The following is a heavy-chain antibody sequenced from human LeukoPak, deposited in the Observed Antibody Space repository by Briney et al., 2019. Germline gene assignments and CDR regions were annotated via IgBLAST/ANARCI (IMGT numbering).Heavy chain of an antibody. CDR1: GGSISSGGYY. CDR2: IYYSGST. Sequence: SETLSLTCTVSGGSISSGGYYWSWIRQHPGKGLEWIGYIYYSGSTYYNPSLKSRVTISVDTSKNQFSLKLSSVTAADTAVYYCARRRADYVWGSYREPFDYWGQGTLVTVSS. CDR3: ARRRADYVWGSYREPFDY. J-gene: IGHJ4*02. D-gene: IGHD3-16*02. V-gene: IGHV4-31*03.